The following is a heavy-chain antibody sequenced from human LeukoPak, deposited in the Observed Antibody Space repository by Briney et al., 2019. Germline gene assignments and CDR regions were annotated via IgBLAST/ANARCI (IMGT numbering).Heavy chain of an antibody. Sequence: GSLRLSCAASGFTFSTYAMSWVRQAPGKGLEWVSAISADGNIYYADSVKGRFTISRDNSKNTLHLQMNSLRAEDTALYYCATRSIAFDYWGQGTLVTISS. D-gene: IGHD2-21*01. J-gene: IGHJ4*02. CDR3: ATRSIAFDY. V-gene: IGHV3-23*01. CDR2: ISADGNI. CDR1: GFTFSTYA.